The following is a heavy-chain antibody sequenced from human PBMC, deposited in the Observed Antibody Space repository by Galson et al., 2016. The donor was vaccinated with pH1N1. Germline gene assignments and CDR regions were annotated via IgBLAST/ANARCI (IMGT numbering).Heavy chain of an antibody. V-gene: IGHV5-51*03. Sequence: QSGAEVKKPGESLKISCTGSGYDFSNYWIGWVRQMPGKGLEWMGIIYPGDSDTRYSPSFQGRVTISADKSIDTAFLQWNSLKASDTAMYYCARHRGGGGGDSYYFDYWGQGALVTVSS. CDR3: ARHRGGGGGDSYYFDY. D-gene: IGHD2-21*02. J-gene: IGHJ4*02. CDR2: IYPGDSDT. CDR1: GYDFSNYW.